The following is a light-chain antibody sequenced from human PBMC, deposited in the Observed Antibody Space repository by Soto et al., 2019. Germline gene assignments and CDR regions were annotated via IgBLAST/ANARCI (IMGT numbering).Light chain of an antibody. CDR3: QQYNSYYT. Sequence: DIQMTRPPSPRSQSVGAKVTILARPSQSIVSWLAWYQQKPGKAPNLLIHDASSFESGVPSRFSGSGSGTEFTLTISSLQPDDFATYYCQQYNSYYTFGQGTKLEIK. V-gene: IGKV1-5*02. J-gene: IGKJ2*01. CDR1: QSIVSW. CDR2: DAS.